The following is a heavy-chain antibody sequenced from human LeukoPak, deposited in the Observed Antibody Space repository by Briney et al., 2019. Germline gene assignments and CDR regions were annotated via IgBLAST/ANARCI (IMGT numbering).Heavy chain of an antibody. V-gene: IGHV1-2*02. CDR3: ARSYDSSGYYPDS. Sequence: ASVKVSCKASGYTFTGYYVHWVRQAPGQGLEWVGWINPNSGGTNYAQNFQGRVTMTRDTSISTAYMELNRLRSDDTAVYYCARSYDSSGYYPDSWGQGTLVTVSS. J-gene: IGHJ4*02. CDR1: GYTFTGYY. D-gene: IGHD3-22*01. CDR2: INPNSGGT.